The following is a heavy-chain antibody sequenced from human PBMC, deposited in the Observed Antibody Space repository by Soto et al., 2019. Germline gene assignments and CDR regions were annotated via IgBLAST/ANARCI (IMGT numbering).Heavy chain of an antibody. D-gene: IGHD2-15*01. J-gene: IGHJ3*01. V-gene: IGHV3-23*01. Sequence: GGSLRLSCAASGFSFSSYAMSWVRQAPGKGLEWISAVSGSGGSTYYADSVKGRFTISRDNSKNTLYLQMNSLRAEDTAVYYCARSPGGFYIDWGQGTMVTVSS. CDR2: VSGSGGST. CDR1: GFSFSSYA. CDR3: ARSPGGFYID.